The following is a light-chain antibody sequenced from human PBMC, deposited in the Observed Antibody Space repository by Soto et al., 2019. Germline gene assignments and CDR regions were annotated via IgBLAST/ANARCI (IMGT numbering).Light chain of an antibody. V-gene: IGKV3-20*01. CDR3: QQYGSSPPT. J-gene: IGKJ1*01. Sequence: ESVLTQSPGTLSLSPGERATLSCRASQSVSTTYLAWYQLKPGQAPRLLIYGASSRATGIPDRFSGSGSGTDFTLTISRLEPEDFAVYYCQQYGSSPPTFGQGTKVEIK. CDR2: GAS. CDR1: QSVSTTY.